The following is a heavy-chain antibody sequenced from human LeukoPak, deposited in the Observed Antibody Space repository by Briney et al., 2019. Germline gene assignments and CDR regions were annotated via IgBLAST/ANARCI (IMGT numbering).Heavy chain of an antibody. CDR2: IGGSGGTT. D-gene: IGHD3-10*01. J-gene: IGHJ4*02. CDR3: AEAQPLHRSGPFDC. Sequence: PGGSLRLSCAASGFTFSSYAMSWVRQAPGKGLEWVSTIGGSGGTTYYADSVKGRFTISRDNSKDTLYLQMNNLRAEDAAVYYCAEAQPLHRSGPFDCWGQGTLVTVSS. CDR1: GFTFSSYA. V-gene: IGHV3-23*01.